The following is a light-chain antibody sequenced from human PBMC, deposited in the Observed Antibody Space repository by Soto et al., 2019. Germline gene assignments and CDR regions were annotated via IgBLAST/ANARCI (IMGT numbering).Light chain of an antibody. Sequence: EIVLTQSPGTLSSSPGEGVTLSCRASETIRSNYLAWYQKKPGQALRLLIFGASTRATGIPDKFSGSGSGTDFTLTISSLEPEDFAEYYCQQYGSSPPDTFGPGT. CDR2: GAS. CDR3: QQYGSSPPDT. J-gene: IGKJ3*01. CDR1: ETIRSNY. V-gene: IGKV3-20*01.